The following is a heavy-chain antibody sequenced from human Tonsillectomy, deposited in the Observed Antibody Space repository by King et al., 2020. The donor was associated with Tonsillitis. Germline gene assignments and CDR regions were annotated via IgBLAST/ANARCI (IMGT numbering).Heavy chain of an antibody. CDR1: GFTFSNYD. V-gene: IGHV3-23*04. J-gene: IGHJ4*02. CDR3: AKDRAYSVYDSDSGLDF. CDR2: ISGRGDTT. Sequence: VQLVESGGGLVQPGGSLRLSCAASGFTFSNYDMTWVRQAPGKGLEWVSAISGRGDTTYYADSVKGRFTISRDNSKNTLHLQMNSLRADDTAVYYCAKDRAYSVYDSDSGLDFWAQGTLVTVSS. D-gene: IGHD5/OR15-5a*01.